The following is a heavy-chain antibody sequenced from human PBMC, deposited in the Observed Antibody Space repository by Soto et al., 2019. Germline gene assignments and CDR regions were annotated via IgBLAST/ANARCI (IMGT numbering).Heavy chain of an antibody. V-gene: IGHV5-10-1*01. CDR2: IDPSDSQT. Sequence: ESLTISCTSSGDSFASYWITWVRQKPGKGLEWMGRIDPSDSQTYYSPSFRGHVTISATKSITTVFLQWSSLRASDTAMYYCARQIYDSDTGPNFQYYFDSWGQGTPVTVSS. D-gene: IGHD3-22*01. CDR3: ARQIYDSDTGPNFQYYFDS. CDR1: GDSFASYW. J-gene: IGHJ4*02.